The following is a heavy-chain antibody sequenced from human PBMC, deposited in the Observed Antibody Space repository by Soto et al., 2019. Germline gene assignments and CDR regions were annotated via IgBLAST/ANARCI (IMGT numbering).Heavy chain of an antibody. CDR2: IGSSGGNS. CDR3: AREKRPNSLGGRFGMDV. Sequence: EVQLVESGGGLVKPGGSLRLSCAVSGFIFSDFTMNWVRQAPGKGLEWVASIGSSGGNSFYADSVKGRFIISRDNAKTSLDMQIKRLRAEDTSVAYCAREKRPNSLGGRFGMDVGGQGTTVTVS. J-gene: IGHJ6*02. V-gene: IGHV3-21*03. D-gene: IGHD1-26*01. CDR1: GFIFSDFT.